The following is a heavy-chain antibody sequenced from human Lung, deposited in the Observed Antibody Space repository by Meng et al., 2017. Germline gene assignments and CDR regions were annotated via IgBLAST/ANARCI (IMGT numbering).Heavy chain of an antibody. Sequence: QVQLVESGGGGVKLGGSLRLVWAASGFTFSDYYMSWIRQAPGKGVEWVSYISSSGSTIYYADSVKGRFTISRDNDKNSLYLQMNSLRAEDTAVYYCARDISGPVGYFDYWGQGTLVTVSS. J-gene: IGHJ4*02. CDR1: GFTFSDYY. D-gene: IGHD1-20*01. V-gene: IGHV3-11*01. CDR2: ISSSGSTI. CDR3: ARDISGPVGYFDY.